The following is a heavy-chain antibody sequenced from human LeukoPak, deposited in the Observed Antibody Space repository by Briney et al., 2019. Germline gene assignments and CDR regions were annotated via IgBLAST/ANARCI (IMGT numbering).Heavy chain of an antibody. V-gene: IGHV5-51*01. Sequence: GESLKISCKGSGYSFSNYWIGWVRQMPGKGLEWRGIIYPGDSDTRNSPSFQGQVTISADKSISTAYLQWSSLKASDTAMYYCARVLSCSSTSCQDYYFYGMDVWGQGTTVTVSS. CDR2: IYPGDSDT. D-gene: IGHD2-2*01. CDR3: ARVLSCSSTSCQDYYFYGMDV. CDR1: GYSFSNYW. J-gene: IGHJ6*02.